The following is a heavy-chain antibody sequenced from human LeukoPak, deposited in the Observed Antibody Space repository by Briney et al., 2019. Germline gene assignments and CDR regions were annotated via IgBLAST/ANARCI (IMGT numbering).Heavy chain of an antibody. J-gene: IGHJ4*02. CDR2: ISDSGGRT. V-gene: IGHV3-23*01. CDR1: GFSFSSYG. CDR3: AKQVFGSSGSFYHFDY. Sequence: PGGSLRLSCAASGFSFSSYGMSWVRQAPGKGLEWVSSISDSGGRTYFADSVNGRFTISRDNSKNTLYLQLDSLRAEDTAVYYCAKQVFGSSGSFYHFDYWGQGALVTVSS. D-gene: IGHD3-22*01.